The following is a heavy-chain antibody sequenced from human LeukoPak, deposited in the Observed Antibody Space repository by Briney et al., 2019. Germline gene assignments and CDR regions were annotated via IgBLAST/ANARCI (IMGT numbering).Heavy chain of an antibody. CDR2: IIPIFGTA. CDR3: GAIAAAGTIYYYYYGMDV. CDR1: GGTFSSYA. V-gene: IGHV1-69*13. Sequence: SVKVSCKASGGTFSSYAISWVRQAPGQGLEWVGGIIPIFGTANYAQKFQGRVTITADESTSTAYMELSSLRSEDTAVYYCGAIAAAGTIYYYYYGMDVWGQGTTVTVSS. D-gene: IGHD6-13*01. J-gene: IGHJ6*02.